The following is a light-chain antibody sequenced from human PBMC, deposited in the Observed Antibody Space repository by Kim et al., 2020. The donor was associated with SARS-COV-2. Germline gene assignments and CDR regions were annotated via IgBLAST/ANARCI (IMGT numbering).Light chain of an antibody. CDR3: QQYHTHST. J-gene: IGKJ1*01. CDR1: QNVNIW. Sequence: PASVGDTVTITCRASQNVNIWLAWYQQKPGQVPKLLIHKTSGLQRGVPSRFSGDGSGTDFTLTIRSLQPDDFATYYCQQYHTHSTFGQGTKVDIK. V-gene: IGKV1-5*03. CDR2: KTS.